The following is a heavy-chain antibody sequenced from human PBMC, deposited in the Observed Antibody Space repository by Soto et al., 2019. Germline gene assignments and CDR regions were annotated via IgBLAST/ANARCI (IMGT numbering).Heavy chain of an antibody. Sequence: GGSLRLSCAASGFTVSSNYMSWVRQAPGKGLEWVSVIYSGGSTYYADSVKGRFTISRHNSKNTLYLQMNSLRAEDTAVYYCARGPDGIQLWIFCMDVWGQRTTVTVPS. J-gene: IGHJ6*02. CDR3: ARGPDGIQLWIFCMDV. CDR1: GFTVSSNY. V-gene: IGHV3-53*04. CDR2: IYSGGST. D-gene: IGHD5-18*01.